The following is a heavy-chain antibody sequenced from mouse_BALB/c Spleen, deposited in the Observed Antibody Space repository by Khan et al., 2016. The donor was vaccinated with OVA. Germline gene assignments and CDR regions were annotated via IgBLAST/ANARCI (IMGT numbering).Heavy chain of an antibody. D-gene: IGHD4-1*01. CDR1: GYSITSDYA. CDR3: AMGRTY. J-gene: IGHJ3*01. V-gene: IGHV3-2*02. Sequence: EVELVESGPGLVKPSQSLSLTCTVTGYSITSDYAWNWIRQFPGNKLEWMGYITYIGSPSYNPSLKSRISITRDTSKNQFFLQLNFVTTEDTATYYCAMGRTYWGQGTLVTVSA. CDR2: ITYIGSP.